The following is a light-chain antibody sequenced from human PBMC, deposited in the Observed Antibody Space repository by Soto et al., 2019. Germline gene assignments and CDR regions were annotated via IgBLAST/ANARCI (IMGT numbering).Light chain of an antibody. CDR2: GAS. Sequence: EIVLTQSPGTLSLSPGERATLSCRASQSIARNYLAWYQQKPGQAPRLLIHGASNRATGIPDRFSGSGSGADFTLIISRLEPEDFAVYYCQQYGRSPRTFGQGTKVEIK. CDR1: QSIARNY. J-gene: IGKJ1*01. CDR3: QQYGRSPRT. V-gene: IGKV3-20*01.